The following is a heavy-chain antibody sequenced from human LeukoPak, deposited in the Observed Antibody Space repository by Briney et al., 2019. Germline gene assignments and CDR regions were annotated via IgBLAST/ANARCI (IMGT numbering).Heavy chain of an antibody. CDR1: GGTFSSYA. D-gene: IGHD3-10*01. CDR2: IIPIFGTA. Sequence: WASVKVSRKASGGTFSSYAISWVRQAPGQGLEWMGGIIPIFGTANYAQKFQGRVTITADKSTSTAYMELSSLRSEDTAVYYCARGRYYYGSGSYYNSGYFDYWGQGTLVTVSS. J-gene: IGHJ4*02. V-gene: IGHV1-69*06. CDR3: ARGRYYYGSGSYYNSGYFDY.